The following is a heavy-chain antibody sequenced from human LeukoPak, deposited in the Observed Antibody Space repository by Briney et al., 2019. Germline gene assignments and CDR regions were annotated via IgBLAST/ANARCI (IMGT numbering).Heavy chain of an antibody. CDR3: ARSSANSAFDY. Sequence: ASVKVSCKASGYSFSDYYMHWVRQAPGQRLEWMGWINAGNGNTKYSQKFQGRVTITRDTSASTAYMELSSLRSEDTAVYYCARSSANSAFDYWGQGTLVTVSS. D-gene: IGHD4/OR15-4a*01. CDR2: INAGNGNT. J-gene: IGHJ4*02. V-gene: IGHV1-3*01. CDR1: GYSFSDYY.